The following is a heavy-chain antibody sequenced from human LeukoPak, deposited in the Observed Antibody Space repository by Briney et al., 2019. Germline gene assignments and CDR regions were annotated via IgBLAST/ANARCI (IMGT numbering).Heavy chain of an antibody. J-gene: IGHJ4*02. CDR1: DFTFSSYW. CDR3: ARDAGVAAAGSVFDY. Sequence: GGSLRLSCAASDFTFSSYWMAWVRQAPGKGLEWVANVKQDGGEKYYVDSVKGRFTISRDNPKNSLYLQMNSLRAEDTAVYYCARDAGVAAAGSVFDYWGQGTLVTVSS. D-gene: IGHD6-13*01. CDR2: VKQDGGEK. V-gene: IGHV3-7*01.